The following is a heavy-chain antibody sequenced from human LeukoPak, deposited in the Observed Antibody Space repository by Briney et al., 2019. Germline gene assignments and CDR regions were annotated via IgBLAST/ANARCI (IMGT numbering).Heavy chain of an antibody. CDR3: ARADTSSWNFDY. CDR1: GGSISSYY. J-gene: IGHJ4*02. V-gene: IGHV4-59*08. Sequence: SETLSLTCTVSGGSISSYYWSWIRQPPGKGLEWIGYIYYSGSTNYNPSLKSRVTISVDTSKNQFSLKLSSVTAADTAVYYCARADTSSWNFDYWGQGTLVTVSS. D-gene: IGHD6-13*01. CDR2: IYYSGST.